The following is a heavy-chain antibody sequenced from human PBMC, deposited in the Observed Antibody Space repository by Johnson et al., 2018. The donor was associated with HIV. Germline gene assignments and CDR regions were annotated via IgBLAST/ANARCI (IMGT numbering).Heavy chain of an antibody. D-gene: IGHD3-16*01. Sequence: VQLVESGGGLIQPGGSLRLSCAASGFTVSSNYMSWVRQAPGKGLEWVSVIYTGGSTYYAASVKGRFTISRDNSKNTLFLQMNSLRAEDTAVYYCARGVGGRTADAFDIWGQGTVVTVSS. V-gene: IGHV3-53*01. CDR1: GFTVSSNY. CDR2: IYTGGST. J-gene: IGHJ3*02. CDR3: ARGVGGRTADAFDI.